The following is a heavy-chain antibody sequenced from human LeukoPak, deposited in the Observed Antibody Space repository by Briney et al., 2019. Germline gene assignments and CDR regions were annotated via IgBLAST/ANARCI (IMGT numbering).Heavy chain of an antibody. Sequence: SVKVSCKASGGTFSSYAISWVRQAPGQGLEWMGGIIPIFGTANYAQKFQGRVTITTDESTSTAYMELSSLRSEDTAVYYCASSITIFGVGPPAYYYYYMDVWGKGTTVTVSS. CDR1: GGTFSSYA. CDR2: IIPIFGTA. D-gene: IGHD3-3*01. V-gene: IGHV1-69*05. J-gene: IGHJ6*03. CDR3: ASSITIFGVGPPAYYYYYMDV.